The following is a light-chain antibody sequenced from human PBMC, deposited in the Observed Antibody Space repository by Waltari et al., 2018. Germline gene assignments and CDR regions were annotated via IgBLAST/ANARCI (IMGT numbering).Light chain of an antibody. J-gene: IGLJ3*02. CDR3: STWDDSLSGVV. CDR1: SFNIGSNV. Sequence: QSVLTQPPSASGAPGQRVTISCSGSSFNIGSNVVTWYQQLPGAAPKLLIYSDYQRPSGVPDRFSGSKSGTSASLVISALQSEDEAEYYCSTWDDSLSGVVFGVGTKLTVL. V-gene: IGLV1-44*01. CDR2: SDY.